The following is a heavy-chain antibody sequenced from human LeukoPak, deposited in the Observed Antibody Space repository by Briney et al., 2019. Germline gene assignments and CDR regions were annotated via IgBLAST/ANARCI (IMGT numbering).Heavy chain of an antibody. D-gene: IGHD3-22*01. V-gene: IGHV3-48*02. Sequence: RGSLRPSRAGSGFILKTYCMSWVRRAPGKGLAWLSYITSNSNDKYYADSVKGRFTISRDNAKDSLHLQMDSLRNEDTAVYYCARDYVRGGFYRDAFDLWGQGTMVTVSS. CDR2: ITSNSNDK. J-gene: IGHJ3*01. CDR3: ARDYVRGGFYRDAFDL. CDR1: GFILKTYC.